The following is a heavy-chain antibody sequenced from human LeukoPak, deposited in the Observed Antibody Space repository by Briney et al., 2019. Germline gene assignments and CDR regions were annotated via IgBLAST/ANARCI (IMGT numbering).Heavy chain of an antibody. CDR2: IVGSGVTT. J-gene: IGHJ4*02. Sequence: PGGSLRLSCAASGFTFSSYAMSWVRQAPGKGLEWVSAIVGSGVTTYYADSVKGRFTISRDNSKNTLYLQMNSLRAEDTAVYYCAKDLWYFDYWGQGTLVTVSS. CDR1: GFTFSSYA. V-gene: IGHV3-23*01. CDR3: AKDLWYFDY. D-gene: IGHD3-16*01.